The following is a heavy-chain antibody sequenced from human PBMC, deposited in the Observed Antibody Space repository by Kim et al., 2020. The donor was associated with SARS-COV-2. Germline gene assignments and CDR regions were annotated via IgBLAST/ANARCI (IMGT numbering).Heavy chain of an antibody. D-gene: IGHD1-1*01. CDR2: ISSSSSYI. Sequence: GGSLRLSCAASGFTFSSYSMNWVRQAPGKGLEWVSSISSSSSYIYYADSVKGRFTISRDNAKNSLYLQMNSLRAEDTAVYYCARGLVLEQPLGYWGQGTLVTVSS. J-gene: IGHJ4*02. CDR3: ARGLVLEQPLGY. V-gene: IGHV3-21*01. CDR1: GFTFSSYS.